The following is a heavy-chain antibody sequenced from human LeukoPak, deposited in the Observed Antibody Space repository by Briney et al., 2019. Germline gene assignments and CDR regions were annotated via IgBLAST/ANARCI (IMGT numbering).Heavy chain of an antibody. Sequence: PGGSLRLSRAASGFTFSSYAMSWVRQAPGKGLEWVSAISGSGGSTYYADSVKGRFTISRDNSKNTLYLQMNSLRAEDTAVYYCAKEGYGSTMIVVVPVAFFQHWGQGTLVTVSS. V-gene: IGHV3-23*01. CDR1: GFTFSSYA. J-gene: IGHJ1*01. CDR2: ISGSGGST. D-gene: IGHD3-22*01. CDR3: AKEGYGSTMIVVVPVAFFQH.